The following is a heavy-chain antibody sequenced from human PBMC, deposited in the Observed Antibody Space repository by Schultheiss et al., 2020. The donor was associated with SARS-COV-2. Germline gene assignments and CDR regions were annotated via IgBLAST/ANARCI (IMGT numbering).Heavy chain of an antibody. V-gene: IGHV3-66*01. CDR2: IYSGGST. CDR1: GFTVSSNY. CDR3: ARGLGETYDFWSGPYFDY. J-gene: IGHJ4*02. D-gene: IGHD3-3*01. Sequence: GGSLRLSCAASGFTVSSNYMSWVRQAPGKGLEWVSVIYSGGSTYYADSVKGRFTISRDNSKNTLYLQMNSLRAEDTAVYYCARGLGETYDFWSGPYFDYWGQGTLVTVSS.